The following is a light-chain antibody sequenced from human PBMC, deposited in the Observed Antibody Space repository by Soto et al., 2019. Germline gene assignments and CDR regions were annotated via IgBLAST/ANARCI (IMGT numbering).Light chain of an antibody. CDR2: GAS. Sequence: EIVLTQSPGTLSLSPGERATLSCRASQSVSNTYLAWYQQKPGQAPRLLIYGASSRATGIPDRFSGSWSGTDFTLTISRLEPEDFAVYYCQQFRGLWTFGPGTKVEIK. CDR1: QSVSNTY. V-gene: IGKV3-20*01. CDR3: QQFRGLWT. J-gene: IGKJ1*01.